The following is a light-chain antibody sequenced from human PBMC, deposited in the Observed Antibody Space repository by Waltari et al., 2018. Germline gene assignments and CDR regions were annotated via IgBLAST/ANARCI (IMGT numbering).Light chain of an antibody. J-gene: IGLJ3*02. CDR2: DDS. Sequence: SYVVTQPPSGSVAPGQTATITCEGDNIERKSVHWYQQKAGQAPVLVVYDDSDRPPGIPARLSGSNSWNTATLTIRRVEAGDEADYYCQLWDSRSNHLVFGGGTKLTVL. CDR3: QLWDSRSNHLV. CDR1: NIERKS. V-gene: IGLV3-21*02.